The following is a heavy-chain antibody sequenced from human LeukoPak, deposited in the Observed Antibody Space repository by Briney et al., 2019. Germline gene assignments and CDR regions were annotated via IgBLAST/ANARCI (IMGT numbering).Heavy chain of an antibody. J-gene: IGHJ4*02. CDR1: GFTFSTYA. CDR3: ARRSAYYFDY. CDR2: IISSGATT. Sequence: GGSLRLSCAASGFTFSTYAMSWVRQAPGKGLEWGSSIISSGATTFYADSVQRLFAISRDNSKSTLYLQLSSLRAEDTAVYYCARRSAYYFDYWGQGTLVTVST. V-gene: IGHV3-23*01.